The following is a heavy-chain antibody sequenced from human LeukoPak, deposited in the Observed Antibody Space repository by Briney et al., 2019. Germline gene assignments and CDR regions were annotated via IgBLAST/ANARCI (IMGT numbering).Heavy chain of an antibody. J-gene: IGHJ4*02. D-gene: IGHD1-26*01. CDR3: ARENSGSYREFDY. CDR2: IYTSGST. CDR1: GGSISSYY. Sequence: SETLSLTCTVSGGSISSYYWSWIRQPAGKGLEWIGRIYTSGSTNYNASLKSRVSMSVDTSKNQFSLKLSTVTAADTAVFYCARENSGSYREFDYWGQGTLVTVSS. V-gene: IGHV4-4*07.